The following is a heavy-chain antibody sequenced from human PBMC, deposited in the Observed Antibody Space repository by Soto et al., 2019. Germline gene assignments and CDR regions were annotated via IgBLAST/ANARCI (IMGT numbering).Heavy chain of an antibody. CDR3: AKDLSSRDGLDP. D-gene: IGHD3-16*02. CDR1: GYTLTELS. J-gene: IGHJ5*02. CDR2: FDPEDGET. V-gene: IGHV1-24*01. Sequence: ASVKVSCKVSGYTLTELSMHWVRQAPGKGLEWMGGFDPEDGETIYAQKFQGRVTMTEDTSTDTAYMELSSLRSEDTAVYYCAKDLSSRDGLDPWGQGTLVTVSS.